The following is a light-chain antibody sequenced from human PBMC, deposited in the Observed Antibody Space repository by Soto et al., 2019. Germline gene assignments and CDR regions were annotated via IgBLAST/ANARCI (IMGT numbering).Light chain of an antibody. CDR2: GAS. J-gene: IGKJ4*01. CDR3: QKYNHWPVT. Sequence: EIVMTQSPATLSVSPGERVIFSCRASQRIYTNLAWYQHTPGQAPRLLISGASTGATGLPSRFSGSGSGTDFTLTINSLQSEDVAVYYCQKYNHWPVTFGGGTKVEIK. V-gene: IGKV3-15*01. CDR1: QRIYTN.